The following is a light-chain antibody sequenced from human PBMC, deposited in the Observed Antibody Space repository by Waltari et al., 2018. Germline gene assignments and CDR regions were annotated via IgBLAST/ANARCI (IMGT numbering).Light chain of an antibody. Sequence: DIQMTQSPSSLSASVGDRVTITCRTSHIIGSYLNWYQQKPGKAPNLLIHTASSLQSGVPSRFSGSGSGTDFTLTISTLQPEDFATYYCQQSYSSPYTFGLGTKLEIK. CDR2: TAS. CDR3: QQSYSSPYT. CDR1: HIIGSY. V-gene: IGKV1-39*01. J-gene: IGKJ2*01.